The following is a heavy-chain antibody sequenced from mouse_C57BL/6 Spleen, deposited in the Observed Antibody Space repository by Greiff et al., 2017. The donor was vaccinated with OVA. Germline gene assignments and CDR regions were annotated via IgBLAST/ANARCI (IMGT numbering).Heavy chain of an antibody. CDR2: ISSGGDYI. V-gene: IGHV5-9-1*02. CDR1: GFTFSSYA. J-gene: IGHJ4*01. D-gene: IGHD2-5*01. Sequence: EVKLVESGEGLVKPGGSLKLSCAASGFTFSSYAMSWVRQTPEKRLEWVAYISSGGDYIYYADTVKGRFTISRDNARNTLYLQMSSLKSEDTAMYYCTRGSNYVGSYAMDYWGQGTSVTVSS. CDR3: TRGSNYVGSYAMDY.